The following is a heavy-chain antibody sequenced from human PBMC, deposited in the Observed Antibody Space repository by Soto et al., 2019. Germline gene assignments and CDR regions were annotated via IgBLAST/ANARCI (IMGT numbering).Heavy chain of an antibody. CDR3: ANELRYFDWPLPSSDD. J-gene: IGHJ4*02. Sequence: GGSLRLSCAASGFTFSSYGMHWVRQAPGKGLEWVAVIWYDGSNKYYADSVKGRFTISRDNAKNSLYLQMNSLRAEDTAVYYCANELRYFDWPLPSSDDWGQGTLVPVSS. CDR1: GFTFSSYG. V-gene: IGHV3-33*03. D-gene: IGHD3-9*01. CDR2: IWYDGSNK.